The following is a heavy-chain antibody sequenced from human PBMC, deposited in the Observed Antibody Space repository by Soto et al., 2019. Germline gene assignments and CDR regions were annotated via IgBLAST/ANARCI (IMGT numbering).Heavy chain of an antibody. D-gene: IGHD2-2*02. CDR3: ARYCSRTSCYMAYYYYGMDV. CDR1: GGTFSSYA. CDR2: IIPTFGTA. V-gene: IGHV1-69*13. Sequence: GASVKVSCKASGGTFSSYAISWVRQAPGQGLEWMGGIIPTFGTANYAQKFQGRVTITADESTSTAYMELSSLRSEDTAVYYCARYCSRTSCYMAYYYYGMDVWGQGTTVTVSS. J-gene: IGHJ6*02.